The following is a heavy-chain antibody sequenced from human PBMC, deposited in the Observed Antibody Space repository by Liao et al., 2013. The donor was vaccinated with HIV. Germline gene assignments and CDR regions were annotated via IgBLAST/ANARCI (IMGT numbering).Heavy chain of an antibody. CDR3: ARDRSGRLSSGWYNWFDP. CDR1: GDSISSHD. Sequence: QVQLQESGPGLVKPSETLSLTCTVSGDSISSHDWSWIRQPAGKGLEWVGRVHTTGSTNYNPSLKSRVTMSVDTSKNQFSLMLNSVTATDTAVYYCARDRSGRLSSGWYNWFDPWGQGTLVTVSS. D-gene: IGHD6-19*01. CDR2: VHTTGST. J-gene: IGHJ5*02. V-gene: IGHV4-4*07.